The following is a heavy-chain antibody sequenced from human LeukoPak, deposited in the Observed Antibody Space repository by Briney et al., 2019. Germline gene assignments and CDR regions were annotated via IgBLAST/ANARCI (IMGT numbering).Heavy chain of an antibody. V-gene: IGHV1-46*01. J-gene: IGHJ4*02. CDR3: ARDQEGFDY. Sequence: ASAKVSCKASGYTFTNNYLHWVRQAPGQGLEWMGMIYPRDGSTSYAQNFQGRVTVTRDTSTTTVHMELRGLRSEDTAVYYCARDQEGFDYWGQGTVVTVSS. CDR2: IYPRDGST. CDR1: GYTFTNNY.